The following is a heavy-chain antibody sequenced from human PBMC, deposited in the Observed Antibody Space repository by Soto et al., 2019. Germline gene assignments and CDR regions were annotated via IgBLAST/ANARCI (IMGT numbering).Heavy chain of an antibody. CDR2: IYWDDDK. CDR1: GFSLSTNGVG. V-gene: IGHV2-5*02. D-gene: IGHD3-10*02. CDR3: AHSPRITMYDY. J-gene: IGHJ4*02. Sequence: QITLKESGPTLVKPTQTLTLTCTFSGFSLSTNGVGVGWIRQPPGKALEWLALIYWDDDKRYSPSLKSRLTITKATSKNRVVPTMTNMDPVDTATYYCAHSPRITMYDYWGQGTLVTVSS.